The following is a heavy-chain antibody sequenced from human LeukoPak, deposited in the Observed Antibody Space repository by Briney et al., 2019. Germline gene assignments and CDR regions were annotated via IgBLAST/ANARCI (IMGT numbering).Heavy chain of an antibody. V-gene: IGHV4-61*02. Sequence: PSETLSLTCTVSGASISSGSHYWSWIRQPAGRGLEWIGRIYTSGSTNYNPSLKSRVTISVDTSKNQFSLKLSSVTAADTAVYYCARAQGRGYSADYWGQGTLVTVSS. CDR3: ARAQGRGYSADY. CDR2: IYTSGST. CDR1: GASISSGSHY. D-gene: IGHD5-18*01. J-gene: IGHJ4*02.